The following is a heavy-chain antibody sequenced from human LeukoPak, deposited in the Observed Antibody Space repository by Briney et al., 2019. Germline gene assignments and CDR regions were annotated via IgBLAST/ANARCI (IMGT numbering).Heavy chain of an antibody. Sequence: GASVKVSCKASGYSFVPYGISWVRQAPCEGPEWMGWISGSTGDTDYAQKFQGRVTMTAHTSSSTAYMELGRLRLDDMDVYYCARDENYGIFFNVDYWGQGTLVTVSS. CDR1: GYSFVPYG. V-gene: IGHV1-18*03. D-gene: IGHD4-17*01. J-gene: IGHJ4*02. CDR2: ISGSTGDT. CDR3: ARDENYGIFFNVDY.